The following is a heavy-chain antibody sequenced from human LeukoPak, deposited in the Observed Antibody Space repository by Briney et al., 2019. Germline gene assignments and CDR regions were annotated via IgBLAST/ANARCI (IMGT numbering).Heavy chain of an antibody. CDR2: IYYSGST. CDR1: GGSISSDY. Sequence: SETLSLTCTVSGGSISSDYWSWIRQPPGKGLEWIGYIYYSGSTNYNPSLKSRVTISVDTSKNQFSLKLSSVTAADTAVYYCARDVGGFDWLGAFDIWGQGTMVTVSS. CDR3: ARDVGGFDWLGAFDI. V-gene: IGHV4-59*01. D-gene: IGHD3-9*01. J-gene: IGHJ3*02.